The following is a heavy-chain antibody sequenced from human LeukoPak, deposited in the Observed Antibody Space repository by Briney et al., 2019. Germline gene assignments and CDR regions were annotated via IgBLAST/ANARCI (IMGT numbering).Heavy chain of an antibody. CDR3: ARVALPVAISQDVGITDIGYNWFDP. D-gene: IGHD2-2*01. J-gene: IGHJ5*02. CDR1: GFTFSSYS. Sequence: GGSLRLSCAASGFTFSSYSMNWVRQAPGKGLEWVSGINWNGGSTGYADSVKGRFTISRDNAKNFLYLQMHSLRVEDTALYHCARVALPVAISQDVGITDIGYNWFDPWGQGTLVTVSS. V-gene: IGHV3-20*01. CDR2: INWNGGST.